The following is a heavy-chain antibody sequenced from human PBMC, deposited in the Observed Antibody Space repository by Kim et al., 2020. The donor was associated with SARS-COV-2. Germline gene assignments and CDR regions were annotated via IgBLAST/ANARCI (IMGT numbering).Heavy chain of an antibody. CDR3: AKGVAPENYYMGLDY. CDR1: GFTFSASA. D-gene: IGHD3-10*01. V-gene: IGHV3-23*01. Sequence: GGSLRLSCAASGFTFSASAMSWVRQAPGKGLEWVSRISGSGTATYYADSVKGRFTISRDTSKDTLYLQMNSLRAEDTALYYCAKGVAPENYYMGLDYWG. J-gene: IGHJ4*01. CDR2: ISGSGTAT.